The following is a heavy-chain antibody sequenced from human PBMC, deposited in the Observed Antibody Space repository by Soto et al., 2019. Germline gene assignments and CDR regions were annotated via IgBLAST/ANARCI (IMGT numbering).Heavy chain of an antibody. CDR1: GYTFTGYY. D-gene: IGHD3-10*01. V-gene: IGHV1-2*04. Sequence: ASVKVSCKASGYTFTGYYMHWVRQAPGQGLEWMGWINPNSGGTNYAQKFQGWVTMTRDTSISTAYMELSRLRSDDTAVYYCAREGGTMVRGFGPTEHPYYYYYYMDVWGKGTTVTVSS. CDR3: AREGGTMVRGFGPTEHPYYYYYYMDV. J-gene: IGHJ6*03. CDR2: INPNSGGT.